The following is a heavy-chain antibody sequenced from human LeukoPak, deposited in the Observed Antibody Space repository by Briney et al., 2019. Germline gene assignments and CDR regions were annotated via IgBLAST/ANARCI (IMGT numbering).Heavy chain of an antibody. CDR2: ISGRGDFT. Sequence: GGSLRLSCAASGFTFYKSAMTWVRQAPGTGLEWVSAISGRGDFTYYADSVKGRFTISRDNSKNMLYLQMSSLRADDTAVYYCARREAEESGPIDYWGQGTLVTVSS. CDR1: GFTFYKSA. V-gene: IGHV3-23*01. J-gene: IGHJ4*02. CDR3: ARREAEESGPIDY. D-gene: IGHD3-3*01.